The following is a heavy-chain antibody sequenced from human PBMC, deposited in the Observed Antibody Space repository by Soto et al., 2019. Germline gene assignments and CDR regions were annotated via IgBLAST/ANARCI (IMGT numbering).Heavy chain of an antibody. J-gene: IGHJ4*02. CDR3: ARGLGAYRKQQLGIYYFDY. CDR1: GGTFSSYA. V-gene: IGHV1-69*12. CDR2: IIPIFGTA. Sequence: QVQLVQSGAEVKKPGSSVKVSCKASGGTFSSYAISWVRQAPGQGLEWMGGIIPIFGTANYAQKFQGRVTITADESTSTAYMDLSSLRSEDTAVYYCARGLGAYRKQQLGIYYFDYWGQGTLVTVSS. D-gene: IGHD6-13*01.